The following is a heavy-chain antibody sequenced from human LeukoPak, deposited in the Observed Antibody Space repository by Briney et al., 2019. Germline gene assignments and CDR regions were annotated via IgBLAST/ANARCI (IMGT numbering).Heavy chain of an antibody. J-gene: IGHJ2*01. CDR1: GGSFSGYY. Sequence: NPSETLSLTCAVYGGSFSGYYWSWIRQPPGKGLEWIGYIYYSGSTNYNPSLKSRVTISVDTSKNQFSLKLSSVTAADTAVYYCARHSLAAAGTGSWIHSDLWGRGTLVTVSS. V-gene: IGHV4-59*08. D-gene: IGHD6-13*01. CDR3: ARHSLAAAGTGSWIHSDL. CDR2: IYYSGST.